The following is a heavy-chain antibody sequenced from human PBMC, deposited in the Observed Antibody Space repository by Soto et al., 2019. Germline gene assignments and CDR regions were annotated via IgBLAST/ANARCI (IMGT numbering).Heavy chain of an antibody. J-gene: IGHJ6*03. Sequence: ASVKVSCKVSGYTLTELSMHWVRQAPGKGLEWMGGFDPEDGETIYAQKFQGRVTMTEDTSTDTAYMELSSLRSEDTAVYYCATDSLSWELLRNYYYMDVWGKGTTVTVSS. CDR2: FDPEDGET. D-gene: IGHD1-26*01. V-gene: IGHV1-24*01. CDR3: ATDSLSWELLRNYYYMDV. CDR1: GYTLTELS.